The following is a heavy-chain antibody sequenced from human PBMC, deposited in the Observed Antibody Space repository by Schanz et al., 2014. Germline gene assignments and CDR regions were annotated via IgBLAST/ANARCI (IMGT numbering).Heavy chain of an antibody. Sequence: QVQLVQSGGEMKKPGASVKVSCKASGYTFTDYGLSWVRQAPGQGLEWMGKIIPVLNIATYAQRFQGRVSITADKSTSTAYMELSSLRSDDTAVYYCARGGGPEDVFDIWGQGTILTVSS. CDR3: ARGGGPEDVFDI. D-gene: IGHD5-12*01. J-gene: IGHJ3*02. V-gene: IGHV1-69*04. CDR2: IIPVLNIA. CDR1: GYTFTDYG.